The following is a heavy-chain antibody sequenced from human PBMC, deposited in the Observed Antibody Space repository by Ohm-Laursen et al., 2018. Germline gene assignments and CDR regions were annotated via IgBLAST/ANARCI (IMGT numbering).Heavy chain of an antibody. D-gene: IGHD5-12*01. CDR2: ISGSGGST. CDR1: GFTFSSYA. V-gene: IGHV3-23*01. CDR3: AKAERGYRGYYSFDY. Sequence: SLRLSCSASGFTFSSYAMSWVRQAPGKGLEWVSAISGSGGSTYYADSVKGRFTISRDNSKDTVDLQMNSLRTEDTAVYYCAKAERGYRGYYSFDYWGLGILVTVSS. J-gene: IGHJ4*02.